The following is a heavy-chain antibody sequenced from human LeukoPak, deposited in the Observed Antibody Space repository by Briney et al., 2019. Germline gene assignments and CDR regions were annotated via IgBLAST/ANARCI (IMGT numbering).Heavy chain of an antibody. J-gene: IGHJ4*02. D-gene: IGHD5-12*01. CDR2: IIPIFGTA. CDR3: ARTSNSGYDLLLDY. Sequence: ASVKVSCKASGGTFSSYAISWVRQAPGQGLEWMGGIIPIFGTANYAQKFQGRVTITTDESTSTAYMELSSLRSEDTAVYYCARTSNSGYDLLLDYWGQETLVTVSS. V-gene: IGHV1-69*05. CDR1: GGTFSSYA.